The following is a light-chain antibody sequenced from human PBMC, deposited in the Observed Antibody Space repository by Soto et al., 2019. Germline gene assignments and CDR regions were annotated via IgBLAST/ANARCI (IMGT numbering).Light chain of an antibody. V-gene: IGKV3-20*01. Sequence: EIVLTQSPGTLSLSPGERATLSCRASQSVSSSYLAWYQQKPGQAPRLLIFGASSRATGIPDRFSGSGSGADFTLTISRLAPDDFAVYYCQQYGGSPPYTFGQGTKLEIK. CDR2: GAS. CDR3: QQYGGSPPYT. CDR1: QSVSSSY. J-gene: IGKJ2*01.